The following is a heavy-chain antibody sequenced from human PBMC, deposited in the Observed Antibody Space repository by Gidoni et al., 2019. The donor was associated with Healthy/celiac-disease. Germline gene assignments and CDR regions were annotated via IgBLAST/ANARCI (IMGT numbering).Heavy chain of an antibody. CDR1: GFTFSSYG. D-gene: IGHD6-13*01. V-gene: IGHV3-33*01. Sequence: QVQLVESGGGVVQPGRSLRLSCAASGFTFSSYGMHWVRQAPGKGLEWVAVIWYDGSNKYYADSVKGRFTISRDNSKNTLYLQMNSLRAEDTAVYYCARESIAAARSAFDIWGQGTMVTVSS. CDR2: IWYDGSNK. J-gene: IGHJ3*02. CDR3: ARESIAAARSAFDI.